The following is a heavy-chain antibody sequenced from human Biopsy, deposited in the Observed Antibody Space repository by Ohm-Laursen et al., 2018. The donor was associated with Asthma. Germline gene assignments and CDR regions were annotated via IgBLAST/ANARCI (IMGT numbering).Heavy chain of an antibody. V-gene: IGHV4-59*01. CDR3: ARGVDRVTGLLDHFDS. CDR1: GGSINNFY. D-gene: IGHD2-8*02. CDR2: DYYSGST. J-gene: IGHJ4*02. Sequence: GTLSLTCTVSGGSINNFYWSWIRQPPGKGLESIGHDYYSGSTNYNPSLKSRVTISIDASKNQFSLKLTSVTAADTAVYYCARGVDRVTGLLDHFDSWGQGTLVTVSS.